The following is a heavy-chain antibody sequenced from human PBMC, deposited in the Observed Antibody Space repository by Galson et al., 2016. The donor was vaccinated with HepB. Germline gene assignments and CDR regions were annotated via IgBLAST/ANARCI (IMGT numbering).Heavy chain of an antibody. Sequence: SLRLSCAGTGFNFDEYAMFWVRQVPGKGLEWVSGIGWNSENIVYADSVRGRFTVSRDNARASLYLQMHRLRIEDTAVYYCAKELTTVTTNFGMDVWGKGTTVSVTS. CDR3: AKELTTVTTNFGMDV. J-gene: IGHJ6*04. CDR1: GFNFDEYA. V-gene: IGHV3-9*01. D-gene: IGHD4-17*01. CDR2: IGWNSENI.